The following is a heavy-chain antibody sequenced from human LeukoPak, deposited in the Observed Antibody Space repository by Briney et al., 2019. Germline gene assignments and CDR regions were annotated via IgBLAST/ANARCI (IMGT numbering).Heavy chain of an antibody. CDR3: SRENGAFSPFGY. J-gene: IGHJ4*02. D-gene: IGHD2-8*01. V-gene: IGHV4-4*02. CDR1: GGSLTSTNW. Sequence: SETLFLTCGVSGGSLTSTNWWSWVRQPPGQGLEWIGEVSLSGLTNYNPSLSSRIIMALDTSKNHLSLHLTSVTAADTAVYYCSRENGAFSPFGYWGQGYLVTVLS. CDR2: VSLSGLT.